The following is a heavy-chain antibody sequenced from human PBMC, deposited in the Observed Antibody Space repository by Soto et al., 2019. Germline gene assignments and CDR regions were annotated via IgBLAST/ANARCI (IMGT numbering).Heavy chain of an antibody. V-gene: IGHV3-23*01. J-gene: IGHJ4*02. CDR3: TKGSFLRGEEIY. CDR1: GYTFSNHA. Sequence: EVQLLESGGGLVQPGGSLILSCAASGYTFSNHAMSWFRQAPGKGLEWVSAMGPSGTTTYYADSVEGRFTISRDTSRNTLYLQMNSLRAEDTALYYCTKGSFLRGEEIYWGQGALVTVS. CDR2: MGPSGTTT. D-gene: IGHD3-3*01.